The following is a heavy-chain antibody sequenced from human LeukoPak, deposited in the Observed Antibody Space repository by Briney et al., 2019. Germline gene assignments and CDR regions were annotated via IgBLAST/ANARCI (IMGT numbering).Heavy chain of an antibody. J-gene: IGHJ4*02. CDR1: GFTFSDYY. CDR2: ISGSSGTI. V-gene: IGHV3-11*04. CDR3: ASASSHRTAAGGDY. D-gene: IGHD6-13*01. Sequence: GGSLRLSCAASGFTFSDYYMSWIRQAPGKGLEWVSYISGSSGTIYYGDSVKGRFSISRDNAKNTLYLQMSSLRVEDTAVYYCASASSHRTAAGGDYWGQGTLVTVST.